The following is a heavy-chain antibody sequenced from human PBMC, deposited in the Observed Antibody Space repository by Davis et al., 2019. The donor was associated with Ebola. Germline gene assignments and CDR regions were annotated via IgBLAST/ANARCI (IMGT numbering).Heavy chain of an antibody. D-gene: IGHD3-22*01. J-gene: IGHJ4*02. CDR1: GASVSSGGYS. Sequence: SETLSLTCVVSGASVSSGGYSWIWIRQPPGKGLEWIGNYYYTGSTYYSPSLRSRVTISVDTSKNLFSLKLTSVTAADTAVYYCARGDSYYDPTGYYAGPEAPDHWGQGTLVSVSS. CDR3: ARGDSYYDPTGYYAGPEAPDH. CDR2: YYYTGST. V-gene: IGHV4-30-4*07.